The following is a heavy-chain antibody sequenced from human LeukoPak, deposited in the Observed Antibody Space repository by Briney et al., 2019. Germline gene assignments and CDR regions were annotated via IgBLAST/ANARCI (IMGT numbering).Heavy chain of an antibody. CDR1: GYTFTSYG. Sequence: ASVKVSCKASGYTFTSYGISWVRQAPGQGLEWMGWISAYNGNTNYAQKFQGRVTMTEDTSTDTAYMELSSLRSEDTAVYYCATFYYDSSGYYYNRFFDYWGQGTLVTVSS. D-gene: IGHD3-22*01. J-gene: IGHJ4*02. V-gene: IGHV1-18*01. CDR3: ATFYYDSSGYYYNRFFDY. CDR2: ISAYNGNT.